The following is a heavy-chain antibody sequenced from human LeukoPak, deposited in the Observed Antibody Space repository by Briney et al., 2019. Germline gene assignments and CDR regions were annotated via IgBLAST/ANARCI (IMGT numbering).Heavy chain of an antibody. V-gene: IGHV3-23*01. CDR1: GLTFNSYA. CDR2: ISGSGGST. Sequence: PGGSLRLSCAPSGLTFNSYAMSWVRQAPGKGLEWVSAISGSGGSTFYADSVRGRFTISRDNSKNTLYVQLNSLRGEDTAVYYCAKGNNSRATSFDYWGQGTLVTVSS. J-gene: IGHJ4*02. CDR3: AKGNNSRATSFDY. D-gene: IGHD2/OR15-2a*01.